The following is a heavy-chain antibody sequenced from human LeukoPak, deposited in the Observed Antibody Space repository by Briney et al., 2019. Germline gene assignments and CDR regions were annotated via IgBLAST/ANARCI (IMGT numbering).Heavy chain of an antibody. CDR3: AKVPYYYGSGSPIYYYYYMDV. J-gene: IGHJ6*03. CDR2: IRYDGSNK. Sequence: GGSLRLSCAASGFTFSSYGMHWVRQAPGKGLEWVAFIRYDGSNKYYADSVKGRFTISRDNSKNTLYLQMNSLRAEDTAVYYCAKVPYYYGSGSPIYYYYYMDVWGKGTTVTVSS. V-gene: IGHV3-30*02. CDR1: GFTFSSYG. D-gene: IGHD3-10*01.